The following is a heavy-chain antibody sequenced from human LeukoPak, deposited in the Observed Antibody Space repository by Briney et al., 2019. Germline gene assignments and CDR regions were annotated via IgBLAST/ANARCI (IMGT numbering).Heavy chain of an antibody. J-gene: IGHJ5*02. Sequence: TLSLICTVSGGSISDYYWSWIRQPPGKALEWLALIYWDDDKRYSPSLKSRLTITKDTSKNQVVLTMTNMDPVDTATYYCAHSITMVRGVIITKNNWFDPWGQGTLVTVSS. CDR1: GGSISDYYWS. V-gene: IGHV2-5*08. D-gene: IGHD3-10*01. CDR3: AHSITMVRGVIITKNNWFDP. CDR2: IYWDDDK.